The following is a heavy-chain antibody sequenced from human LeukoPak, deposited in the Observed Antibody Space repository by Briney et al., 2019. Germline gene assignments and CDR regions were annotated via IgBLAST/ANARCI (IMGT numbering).Heavy chain of an antibody. J-gene: IGHJ6*03. Sequence: PGGSLRLSCAASGFTFSSYGMSWVRQAPGKGLEWVSAISGSGGSTYYADSVKGRFTISRDNAKNSLYLQMNSLRAEDTAVYYCARDFVYSSGLYSYYYYYYMDVWGKGTTVTVSS. V-gene: IGHV3-23*01. CDR2: ISGSGGST. D-gene: IGHD6-19*01. CDR3: ARDFVYSSGLYSYYYYYYMDV. CDR1: GFTFSSYG.